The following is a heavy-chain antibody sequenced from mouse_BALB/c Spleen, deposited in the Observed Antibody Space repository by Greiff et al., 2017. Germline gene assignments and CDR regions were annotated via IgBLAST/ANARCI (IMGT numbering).Heavy chain of an antibody. V-gene: IGHV6-6*02. CDR1: GFTFSNYW. CDR3: TSQLGRDWYFDV. D-gene: IGHD4-1*02. Sequence: EVKLEESGGGLVQPGGSMKLSCVASGFTFSNYWMNWVRQSPEKGLEWVAEIRLKSNNYATHYAESVKGRFTISRDDSKSSVYLQMNNLRAEDTGIYYCTSQLGRDWYFDVWGAGTTVTVSS. J-gene: IGHJ1*01. CDR2: IRLKSNNYAT.